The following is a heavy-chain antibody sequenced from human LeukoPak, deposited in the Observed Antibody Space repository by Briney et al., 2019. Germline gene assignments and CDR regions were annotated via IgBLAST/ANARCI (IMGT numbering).Heavy chain of an antibody. D-gene: IGHD6-13*01. J-gene: IGHJ4*02. Sequence: SETLSLTCTVSSGSISSRSYYWSWIRQHPGKGLEWIGYIYYSGSTYYNPSLKSRVTISVDTSKNQFSLKLSSVTAADTAVYYCARGAAAAATGEDYWGQGTLVTVSS. CDR3: ARGAAAAATGEDY. CDR1: SGSISSRSYY. V-gene: IGHV4-31*03. CDR2: IYYSGST.